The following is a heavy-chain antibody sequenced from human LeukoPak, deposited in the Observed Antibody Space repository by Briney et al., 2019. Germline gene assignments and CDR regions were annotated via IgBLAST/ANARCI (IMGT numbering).Heavy chain of an antibody. J-gene: IGHJ4*02. CDR1: GFTFSDYY. CDR3: ARDEITGTTGLAGY. V-gene: IGHV3-11*01. CDR2: ISGSGSTI. D-gene: IGHD1-20*01. Sequence: GGSLRLSCAASGFTFSDYYMSWIRQAPGKGLEWVSYISGSGSTIYYADSVKGRFTISRDNAKNSLYLQMNSLRAEDTAVYYCARDEITGTTGLAGYWGQGTLVTVSS.